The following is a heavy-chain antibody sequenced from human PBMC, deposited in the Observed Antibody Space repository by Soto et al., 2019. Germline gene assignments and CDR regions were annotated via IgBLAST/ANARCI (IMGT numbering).Heavy chain of an antibody. Sequence: EVQLLESGGGLVQPGGSLRLSCAASGFTFSSYAMSWVRQAPGKGLEWVLAISGSGGSTYYADSVKGRFTISRDNSKNTLYLQMNSLRAEDTAVYYCASAGPIYYGMDVWGQGTTVTVSS. CDR1: GFTFSSYA. D-gene: IGHD6-13*01. V-gene: IGHV3-23*01. CDR2: ISGSGGST. CDR3: ASAGPIYYGMDV. J-gene: IGHJ6*02.